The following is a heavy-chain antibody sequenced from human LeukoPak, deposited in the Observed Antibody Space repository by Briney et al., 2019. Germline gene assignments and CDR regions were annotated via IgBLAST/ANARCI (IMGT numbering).Heavy chain of an antibody. CDR1: GFTFSSYT. Sequence: PGGSLRLSCAASGFTFSSYTMNWVRQAPGKGLEWVSSISSRSNFIYYADSLKGRFTISRDNAKNSLYLQMNSLRAEDTAVYYCARVAYYYDSSVYRPLDYWGQGTLVTVSS. V-gene: IGHV3-21*01. CDR2: ISSRSNFI. CDR3: ARVAYYYDSSVYRPLDY. D-gene: IGHD3-22*01. J-gene: IGHJ4*02.